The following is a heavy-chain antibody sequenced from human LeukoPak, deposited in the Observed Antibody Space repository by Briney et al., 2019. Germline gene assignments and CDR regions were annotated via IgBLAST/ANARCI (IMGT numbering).Heavy chain of an antibody. CDR1: GYIFTNYD. J-gene: IGHJ6*02. V-gene: IGHV1-18*01. Sequence: GASVKVSCKASGYIFTNYDISWVRQAPGQGLEWMGWVTSYNGNTNYSQRLKGRVAMTTDTSTSTAYMELRSLRSDDTAVYYCARVKCEGLGYCSGPYSYYGMDVWGPGTPVTVSS. D-gene: IGHD2-15*01. CDR3: ARVKCEGLGYCSGPYSYYGMDV. CDR2: VTSYNGNT.